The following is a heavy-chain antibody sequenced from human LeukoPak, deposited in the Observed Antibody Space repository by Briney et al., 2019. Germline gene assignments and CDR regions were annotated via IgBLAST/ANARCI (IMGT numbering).Heavy chain of an antibody. CDR2: ISAYNGNT. J-gene: IGHJ6*02. Sequence: ASVKVSCKASGYTFTSYGISWVRQAPGQGLEWMGWISAYNGNTNYAQKLQGRVTMTTDTSTSTAYMELRSLRSDDTAVYYCARDATGYCGGDCYSTRYYYYGMDVWGQGTTVTVS. V-gene: IGHV1-18*01. CDR3: ARDATGYCGGDCYSTRYYYYGMDV. D-gene: IGHD2-21*02. CDR1: GYTFTSYG.